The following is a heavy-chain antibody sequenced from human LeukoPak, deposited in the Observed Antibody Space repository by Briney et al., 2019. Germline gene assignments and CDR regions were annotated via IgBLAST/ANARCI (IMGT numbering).Heavy chain of an antibody. V-gene: IGHV1-46*01. D-gene: IGHD6-19*01. CDR1: GYTFTIYY. CDR2: INPSGGST. CDR3: ARDGAVAGTYFFDY. Sequence: ASVTVSFKASGYTFTIYYMHWVRQAPGQGLEWMGIINPSGGSTSYAQKFQGRVTITRDMSTSTVYMELSSLRSEDTAVYYCARDGAVAGTYFFDYWGQGTLVTVSS. J-gene: IGHJ4*02.